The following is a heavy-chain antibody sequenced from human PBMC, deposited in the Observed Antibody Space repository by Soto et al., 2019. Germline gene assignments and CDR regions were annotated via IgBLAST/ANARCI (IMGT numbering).Heavy chain of an antibody. CDR3: ARVGREGSSEGYFDY. J-gene: IGHJ4*02. CDR1: GYTFSDYY. Sequence: ASVKVSCKASGYTFSDYYMRWVRQAPGQGLEWVGWINPNTGGTNYAQKFQGRGSMTRDTSISTAYMELSRMTSDDTAVYYCARVGREGSSEGYFDYWGQGTQVTVSS. CDR2: INPNTGGT. D-gene: IGHD6-6*01. V-gene: IGHV1-2*02.